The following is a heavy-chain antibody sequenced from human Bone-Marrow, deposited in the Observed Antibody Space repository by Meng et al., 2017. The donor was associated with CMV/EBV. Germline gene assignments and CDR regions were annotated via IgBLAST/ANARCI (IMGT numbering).Heavy chain of an antibody. J-gene: IGHJ6*02. D-gene: IGHD3-3*01. CDR3: ARDWGYYDVWSAYHYGMVF. CDR2: INSDGSSI. CDR1: GFTFSNYW. Sequence: GESLKISCAASGFTFSNYWMHWVRQGPGKGLVWVSRINSDGSSITYADSVKGRFIISRDDAKNTLFLQMNSLRAEDTAVDFCARDWGYYDVWSAYHYGMVFWGQGTMVTVSS. V-gene: IGHV3-74*03.